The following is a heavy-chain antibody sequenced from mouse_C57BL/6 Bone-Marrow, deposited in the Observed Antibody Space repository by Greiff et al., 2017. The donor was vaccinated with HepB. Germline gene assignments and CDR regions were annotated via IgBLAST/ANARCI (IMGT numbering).Heavy chain of an antibody. V-gene: IGHV5-17*01. J-gene: IGHJ4*01. CDR3: ERHRNWHYAMDY. CDR1: GFSFRDYG. CDR2: ISSGSSTI. Sequence: EVHLVESGGGLVKPGGSLKLSCAASGFSFRDYGMHWVRQAPEKGLEWVAYISSGSSTIYYADTVTGRFTISRENAKNTLYLKMSSLRSEDTAMYYSERHRNWHYAMDYWGQGTSVTVSS.